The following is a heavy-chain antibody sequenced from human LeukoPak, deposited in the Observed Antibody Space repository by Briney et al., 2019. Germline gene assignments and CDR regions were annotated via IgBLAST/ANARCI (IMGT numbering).Heavy chain of an antibody. D-gene: IGHD6-13*01. CDR1: GYTFTGYY. V-gene: IGHV1-2*06. Sequence: ASVKVSCKASGYTFTGYYMHWVRQAPGQGLEWMGRINPNSGGTNYAQKFQGRVTMTRDTSISTAYMELSRLRSDDTAVYYCARAVEGQLGYDLDYWGQGTLVTVSS. CDR2: INPNSGGT. CDR3: ARAVEGQLGYDLDY. J-gene: IGHJ4*02.